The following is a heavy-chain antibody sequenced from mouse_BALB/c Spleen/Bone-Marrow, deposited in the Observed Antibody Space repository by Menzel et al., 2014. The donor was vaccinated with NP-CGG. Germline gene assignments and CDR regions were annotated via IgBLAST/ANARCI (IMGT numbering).Heavy chain of an antibody. CDR1: GYSFTSYY. CDR2: IDPFNGGT. CDR3: ARAYDFLDY. D-gene: IGHD2-4*01. V-gene: IGHV1S135*01. Sequence: VHVKQSGPELMKPWASVKISCKASGYSFTSYYMHWVKQSHGKSLEWIGYIDPFNGGTSYNQKFKGKATLTVDKSSNTAYMHLSSLTSEDSAVYYCARAYDFLDYWGQGSTLTVSS. J-gene: IGHJ2*01.